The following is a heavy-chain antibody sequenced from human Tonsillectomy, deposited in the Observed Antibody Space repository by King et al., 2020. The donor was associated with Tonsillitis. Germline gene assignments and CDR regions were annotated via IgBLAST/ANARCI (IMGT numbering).Heavy chain of an antibody. Sequence: QLVQSGAEVKKPGSSVKVSCKASGGTFSSYAISWVRQAPGQGLEWMGRIIPILGIANYAQKFQGRVTITAGKSTSTAYMELSSLRSEDTAVYYCAGGGYALTTGSRWFDPWGQETLVTVSS. V-gene: IGHV1-69*04. CDR2: IIPILGIA. CDR3: AGGGYALTTGSRWFDP. CDR1: GGTFSSYA. D-gene: IGHD4-17*01. J-gene: IGHJ5*02.